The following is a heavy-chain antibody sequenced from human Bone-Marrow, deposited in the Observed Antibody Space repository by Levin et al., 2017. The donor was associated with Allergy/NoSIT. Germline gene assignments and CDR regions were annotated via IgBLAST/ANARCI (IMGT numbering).Heavy chain of an antibody. V-gene: IGHV3-33*01. CDR1: GFTVSNYG. D-gene: IGHD3-10*01. CDR3: ARTPPQTSSMTRYYYIDV. Sequence: GGSLRLSCAAPGFTVSNYGMYWVRQAPGKGLEWVAIIWYDGSNKYYADSVKGRFTVSRDNSRNTLYLQMNSLRVEDTAVYYCARTPPQTSSMTRYYYIDVWGKGTTVTVSS. CDR2: IWYDGSNK. J-gene: IGHJ6*03.